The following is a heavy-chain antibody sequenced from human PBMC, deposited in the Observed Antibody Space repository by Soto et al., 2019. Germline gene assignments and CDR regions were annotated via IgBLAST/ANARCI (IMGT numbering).Heavy chain of an antibody. CDR1: GFTFSSYA. CDR3: ARVPDTIFGVVPYPGFSIDY. CDR2: ISYDGSNK. V-gene: IGHV3-30-3*01. J-gene: IGHJ4*02. D-gene: IGHD3-3*01. Sequence: PGGSLRLSCAASGFTFSSYAMHWVRQAPGKGLEWVAVISYDGSNKYYADSVKGRFTISRDNSKNTLYLQMNSLRAEDTAVYYCARVPDTIFGVVPYPGFSIDYWGQGTLVTVSS.